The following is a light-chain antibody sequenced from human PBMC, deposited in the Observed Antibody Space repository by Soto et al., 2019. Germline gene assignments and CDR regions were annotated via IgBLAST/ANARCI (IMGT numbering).Light chain of an antibody. J-gene: IGKJ4*01. CDR3: QQSHTMPPT. CDR2: AAS. Sequence: DIQMTQSPSSLSASVGDRVTMSCRTSQSISSYLNWYQQKPGKAPKFLIYAASSLQRGVPSRFSGSGSGTEFTLTIGSLQPEDFATYYCQQSHTMPPTFGGGTKVDI. V-gene: IGKV1-39*01. CDR1: QSISSY.